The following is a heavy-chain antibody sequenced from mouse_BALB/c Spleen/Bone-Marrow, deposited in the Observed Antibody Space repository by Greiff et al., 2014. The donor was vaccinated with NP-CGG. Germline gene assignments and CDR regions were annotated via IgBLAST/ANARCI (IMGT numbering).Heavy chain of an antibody. CDR1: GFTFGSYT. D-gene: IGHD1-1*01. CDR3: ARHGGSRGYYFDY. CDR2: ISNGGGST. J-gene: IGHJ2*01. Sequence: DVHLVESGGGLVQPGGSLKLSCAASGFTFGSYTMSWVRQTPEKRLEWVAYISNGGGSTYYPDTVKGRFTISRDNAKNTLYLQMSSLKSEDTAMYYCARHGGSRGYYFDYWGQGTTLTVSS. V-gene: IGHV5-12-2*01.